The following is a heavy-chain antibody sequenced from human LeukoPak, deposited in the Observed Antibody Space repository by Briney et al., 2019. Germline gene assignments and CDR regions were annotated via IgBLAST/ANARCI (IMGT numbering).Heavy chain of an antibody. CDR3: AKFVVVVAATFENYFDY. CDR1: GFTFSSYA. CDR2: ISGSGGST. J-gene: IGHJ4*02. Sequence: PGVSLRLSCAASGFTFSSYAMSWVRQVPGKGLEWVSAISGSGGSTYYADSVKGRFTISRDNSKNTLYLQMNSLRAEDTAVYYCAKFVVVVAATFENYFDYWGQGTLVTVSS. D-gene: IGHD2-15*01. V-gene: IGHV3-23*01.